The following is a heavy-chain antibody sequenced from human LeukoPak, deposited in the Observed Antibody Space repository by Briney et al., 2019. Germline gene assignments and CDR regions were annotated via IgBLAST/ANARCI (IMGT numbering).Heavy chain of an antibody. Sequence: GGSLRLSCAASGFTVSSNYMSWVRQAPGKGLEWVSVIYSGGSTYYADSVKGRFTISRDNAKNSLYLQMNSLRAEDTAVYYCARGPTVTYDPFDYWGQGTLVTVSS. J-gene: IGHJ4*02. CDR1: GFTVSSNY. CDR2: IYSGGST. V-gene: IGHV3-66*01. CDR3: ARGPTVTYDPFDY. D-gene: IGHD4-17*01.